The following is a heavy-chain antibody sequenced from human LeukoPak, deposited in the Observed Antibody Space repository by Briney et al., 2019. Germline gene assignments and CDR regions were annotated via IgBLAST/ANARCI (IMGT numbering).Heavy chain of an antibody. V-gene: IGHV3-7*01. CDR2: IKEDGSEK. Sequence: PGRSLRLSCAASGFTFSTYWMSGVRQAPGKGLEWVANIKEDGSEKYYGDSVKGRFTISRDNAKNSLYLQMNSLRAEDTAVYYCARDSSGYQWGQGTLVTVSS. D-gene: IGHD3-22*01. CDR3: ARDSSGYQ. CDR1: GFTFSTYW. J-gene: IGHJ4*02.